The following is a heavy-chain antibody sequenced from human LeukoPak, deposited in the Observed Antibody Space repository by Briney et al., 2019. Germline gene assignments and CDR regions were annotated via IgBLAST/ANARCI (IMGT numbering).Heavy chain of an antibody. CDR3: AKAHTVTTLYWFDP. J-gene: IGHJ5*02. V-gene: IGHV3-30*18. D-gene: IGHD4-17*01. CDR1: GFTFSSYG. Sequence: PGRSLRLSCAASGFTFSSYGMHWVRQAPGKGLEWVAVISYDGSNQYYADSVKGRFTISRDNSKNTLYLQMNSLRGADTAVYHCAKAHTVTTLYWFDPWGQGTLVTVSS. CDR2: ISYDGSNQ.